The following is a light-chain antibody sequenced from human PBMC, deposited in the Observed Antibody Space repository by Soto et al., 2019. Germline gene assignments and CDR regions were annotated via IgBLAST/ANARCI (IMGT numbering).Light chain of an antibody. V-gene: IGLV3-21*04. Sequence: SYELTQPPSVSGAPEQTARITCGGNNIGSKRVHWYRQNPGPAPVLVIYYDSDRPSGLPERFSGSNSGNTATLTISRVEAEDEADYYCQVWDITTDDSVFGTGTKLTVL. CDR3: QVWDITTDDSV. CDR1: NIGSKR. J-gene: IGLJ1*01. CDR2: YDS.